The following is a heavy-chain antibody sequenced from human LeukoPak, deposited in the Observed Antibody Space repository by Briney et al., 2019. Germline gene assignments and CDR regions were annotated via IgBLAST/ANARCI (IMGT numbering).Heavy chain of an antibody. Sequence: ASVKVSCKASGYTFTSYGISWVRQAPGQGLEWMGWISAYNGNTNYAQKLQGGVTMTTDTSTSTAYMELRSLRSDDTAVYYCARVLYASRVLRYFDWLHPFDYWGQGTLVTVSS. D-gene: IGHD3-9*01. J-gene: IGHJ4*02. CDR2: ISAYNGNT. CDR1: GYTFTSYG. V-gene: IGHV1-18*01. CDR3: ARVLYASRVLRYFDWLHPFDY.